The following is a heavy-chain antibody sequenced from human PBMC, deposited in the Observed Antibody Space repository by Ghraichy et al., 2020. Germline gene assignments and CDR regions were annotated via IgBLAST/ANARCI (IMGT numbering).Heavy chain of an antibody. J-gene: IGHJ6*03. CDR2: FYYSGST. Sequence: SETLSLTCTVSGGSISSSSYYWGWIRQPPGKGLEWIGSFYYSGSTYYNPSLKSRVTMSVDTSETQFSLNLSSVTAADTAIYYCARINYYYYFMDVWGKGTTVTVSS. V-gene: IGHV4-39*07. CDR1: GGSISSSSYY. CDR3: ARINYYYYFMDV. D-gene: IGHD3-16*01.